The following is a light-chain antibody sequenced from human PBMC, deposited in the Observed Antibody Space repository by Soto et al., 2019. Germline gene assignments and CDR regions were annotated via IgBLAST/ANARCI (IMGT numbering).Light chain of an antibody. J-gene: IGKJ3*01. CDR1: QGISSF. Sequence: IQLTQSPSSLSASVGDRVTITCRASQGISSFLAWYQQKPGKAPKLLIYGASTLQSGVPSRFSGSGSGTEFTHTIGSLQPEDFATYYCQQLNSFPIPFGPGTKVDIK. CDR2: GAS. CDR3: QQLNSFPIP. V-gene: IGKV1-9*01.